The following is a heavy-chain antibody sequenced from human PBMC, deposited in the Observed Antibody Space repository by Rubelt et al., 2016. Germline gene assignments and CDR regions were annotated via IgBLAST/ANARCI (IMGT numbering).Heavy chain of an antibody. V-gene: IGHV4-34*01. CDR2: ITHSGST. CDR3: ARVGDGNNFFYLDY. D-gene: IGHD5-24*01. CDR1: GGSFSGYY. Sequence: QVQLQQWGAGLLKPSETLSLTCGVSGGSFSGYYWSWIRQPPGKGLEWIGEITHSGSTNYQQSLKSRVTISADRSNNQFSLKLTSVTAADTAVYYCARVGDGNNFFYLDYWGQGTLVTVSS. J-gene: IGHJ4*02.